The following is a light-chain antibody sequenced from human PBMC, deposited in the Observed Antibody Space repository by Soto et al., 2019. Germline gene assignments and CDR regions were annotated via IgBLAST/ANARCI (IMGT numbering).Light chain of an antibody. V-gene: IGKV4-1*01. Sequence: DIVMTQSPDSLAVSLGERATINCKSSQSVLYNSYNKNYLAWYQQKPGQPPKLLIYWASTRDSGVPDRFSGSGSGADFTLTISSLQAEDVAVYYCQQYYTTLSFGGGTKVEIK. CDR3: QQYYTTLS. J-gene: IGKJ4*01. CDR2: WAS. CDR1: QSVLYNSYNKNY.